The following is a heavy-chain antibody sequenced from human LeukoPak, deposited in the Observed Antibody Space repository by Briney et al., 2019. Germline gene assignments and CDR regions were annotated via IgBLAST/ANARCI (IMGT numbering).Heavy chain of an antibody. V-gene: IGHV3-21*01. CDR1: GFTFSSYS. D-gene: IGHD4/OR15-4a*01. Sequence: GGSLRLSCAASGFTFSSYSMNWVRQAPGKGLEWVSSISSSSSYIYYADSVKGRFTISRDNAKNSLYLQMNSLRAEDTAVYYCARDLLTTDNDYWGQGTLVTASS. CDR2: ISSSSSYI. CDR3: ARDLLTTDNDY. J-gene: IGHJ4*02.